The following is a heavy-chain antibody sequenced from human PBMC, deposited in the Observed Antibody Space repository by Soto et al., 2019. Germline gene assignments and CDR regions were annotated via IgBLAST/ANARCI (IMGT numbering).Heavy chain of an antibody. D-gene: IGHD3-22*01. Sequence: EVQLLESGGGLVQPGGSLRLSCAASGFSFSSYAMSWVRQAPGKGLEWVSSISGSGGSKYNADSVKGRFTISRDNSKNTLYLQMKSLRAEDTAVYYCAKGYCSGYYLWDYWGQATLVTVSS. CDR1: GFSFSSYA. CDR3: AKGYCSGYYLWDY. J-gene: IGHJ4*02. V-gene: IGHV3-23*01. CDR2: ISGSGGSK.